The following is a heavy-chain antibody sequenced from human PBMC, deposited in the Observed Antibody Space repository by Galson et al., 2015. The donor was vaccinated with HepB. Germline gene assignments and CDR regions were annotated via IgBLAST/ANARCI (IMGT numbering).Heavy chain of an antibody. D-gene: IGHD2-15*01. J-gene: IGHJ4*02. CDR3: ARSAHEDIVVVVAGLVDY. V-gene: IGHV3-30*04. CDR1: GFTFSSYA. Sequence: SLRLSCAASGFTFSSYAMHWVRQAPGKGLEWVAVISYDGSNKYYADSVKGRFTISRDNSKNTLYLQMNSLRAEDTAVYYCARSAHEDIVVVVAGLVDYWGQGTLVTVSS. CDR2: ISYDGSNK.